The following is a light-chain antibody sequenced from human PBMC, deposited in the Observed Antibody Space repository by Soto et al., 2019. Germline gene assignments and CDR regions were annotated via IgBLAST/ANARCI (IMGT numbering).Light chain of an antibody. CDR1: QTVSSN. Sequence: EIVLTQSPATLSLSPGERASLSCWASQTVSSNLAWYQQKPGQAPRLLIYGASTRATDIPARFSGSGSGTEFTLTISSLQSEDFAVYYCQQYSNWPLTFGGGTKVDIK. V-gene: IGKV3-15*01. CDR3: QQYSNWPLT. CDR2: GAS. J-gene: IGKJ4*01.